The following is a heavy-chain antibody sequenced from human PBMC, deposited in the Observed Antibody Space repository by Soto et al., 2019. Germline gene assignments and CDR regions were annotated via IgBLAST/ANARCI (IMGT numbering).Heavy chain of an antibody. D-gene: IGHD2-2*01. J-gene: IGHJ4*02. CDR1: GGTFSSYT. CDR3: ARSSLIPVEGFDY. CDR2: IIPILGIA. Sequence: QVQLVQSGAEVKKPGSSVKVSCKASGGTFSSYTISWVRQAPGQGLEWMGRIIPILGIANYAQKFQGRVTITADKSTSTAYMELSSLRSEDTAVYYCARSSLIPVEGFDYWGQGTLVTVSS. V-gene: IGHV1-69*02.